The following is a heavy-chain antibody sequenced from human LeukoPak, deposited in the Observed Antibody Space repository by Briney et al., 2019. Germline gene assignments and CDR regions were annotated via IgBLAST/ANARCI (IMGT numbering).Heavy chain of an antibody. D-gene: IGHD2-15*01. Sequence: PGGSLRLSCAAPGFTFSSYSMCWVRQAPGEGPWWGSGIKVSGDITYYADSVKGRFTISRDNSKNTLYLQMNSLRAEDTAKYYCAKYCSGATCSGYWGQGTLVTVSS. CDR2: IKVSGDIT. CDR1: GFTFSSYS. V-gene: IGHV3-23*01. J-gene: IGHJ4*02. CDR3: AKYCSGATCSGY.